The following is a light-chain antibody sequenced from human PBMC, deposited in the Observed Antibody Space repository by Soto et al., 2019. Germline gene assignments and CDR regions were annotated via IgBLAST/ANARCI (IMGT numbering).Light chain of an antibody. Sequence: QAVVTQEPSLTVSPGGTVTLTSGSSTGTVTSGHYPYWFQQKPGQAPRTLIYDTTNKHSWTPARFSGSLLGGKAALTLSGAQPEDEAEYSCLLSYSDTRVFGGGTKLTVL. CDR1: TGTVTSGHY. V-gene: IGLV7-46*01. J-gene: IGLJ2*01. CDR2: DTT. CDR3: LLSYSDTRV.